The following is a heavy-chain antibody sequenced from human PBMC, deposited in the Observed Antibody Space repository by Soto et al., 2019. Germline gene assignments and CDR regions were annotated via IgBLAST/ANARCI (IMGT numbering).Heavy chain of an antibody. CDR2: INHSGST. CDR3: ARISSWSSSCYGTPLRYFQH. CDR1: GGSFSGYY. J-gene: IGHJ1*01. D-gene: IGHD6-13*01. V-gene: IGHV4-34*01. Sequence: QVQLQQWGAGLLKPSETLSLTCAVYGGSFSGYYWSWIRQPPGKGLEWIGEINHSGSTNHNPSLKSRVTISVDTSKNQFSLKLSSVTAADTAVYYCARISSWSSSCYGTPLRYFQHWGQGTLVTVSS.